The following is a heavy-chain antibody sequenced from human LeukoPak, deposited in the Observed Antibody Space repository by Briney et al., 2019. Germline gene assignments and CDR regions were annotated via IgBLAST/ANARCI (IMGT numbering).Heavy chain of an antibody. V-gene: IGHV3-53*01. CDR2: IYTGDGT. Sequence: PGGSLRLSCAASGFLVTNNYMSWVRQAPGKGLQWVSSIYTGDGTEYADSVKGRFTISRDKSKNTLYLQMNSLRIEDTAVYYCATLYGGQRADGYWGQGTLVTVSS. D-gene: IGHD4-23*01. CDR1: GFLVTNNY. J-gene: IGHJ4*02. CDR3: ATLYGGQRADGY.